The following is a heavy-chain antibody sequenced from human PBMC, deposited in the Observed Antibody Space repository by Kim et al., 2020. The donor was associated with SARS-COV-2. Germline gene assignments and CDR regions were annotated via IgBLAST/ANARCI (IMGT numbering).Heavy chain of an antibody. CDR3: ARGGEFGVVIMYYYYGMDV. Sequence: ASVKVSCKASGYTFTSYDINWVRQATGQGLEWMGWMNPNSGNTGYAQKFQGRVTMTRNTSISTAYMELSSLRSEDTAVYYCARGGEFGVVIMYYYYGMDVWGQGTTVTVSS. V-gene: IGHV1-8*01. J-gene: IGHJ6*02. CDR2: MNPNSGNT. D-gene: IGHD3-3*01. CDR1: GYTFTSYD.